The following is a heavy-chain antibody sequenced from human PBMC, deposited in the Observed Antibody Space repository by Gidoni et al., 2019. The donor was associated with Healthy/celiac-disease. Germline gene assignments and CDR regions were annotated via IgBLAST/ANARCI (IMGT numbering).Heavy chain of an antibody. CDR2: TYYRSKWYN. J-gene: IGHJ4*02. Sequence: QVQLQQSGPGLVKPSQTLSLTCAISGDSVSSNSAAWNWIRQSPSRGLEWLGRTYYRSKWYNDYAVSVKSRITINPDTSKNQFSLQLNSVTPEDTAVYYCARGTPGIAVAGPPGNFDYWGQGTLVTVSS. CDR3: ARGTPGIAVAGPPGNFDY. CDR1: GDSVSSNSAA. D-gene: IGHD6-19*01. V-gene: IGHV6-1*01.